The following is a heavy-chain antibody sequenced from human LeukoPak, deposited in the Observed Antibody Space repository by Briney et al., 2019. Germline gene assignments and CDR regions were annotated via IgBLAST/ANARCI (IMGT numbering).Heavy chain of an antibody. CDR2: IYTSGST. D-gene: IGHD3-22*01. V-gene: IGHV4-4*09. J-gene: IGHJ4*02. Sequence: PSETLSLTCTVSGGSISSYYWSWIRQPPGKGLEWIGYIYTSGSTNYNPSLKSRVTISVDTSKIQFSPKLSSVTAADTAVYYCARHSDYYDSSGYYGPFDYWGQGTLVTVSS. CDR3: ARHSDYYDSSGYYGPFDY. CDR1: GGSISSYY.